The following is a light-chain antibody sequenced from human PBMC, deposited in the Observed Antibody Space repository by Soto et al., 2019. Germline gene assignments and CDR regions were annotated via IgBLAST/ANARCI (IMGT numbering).Light chain of an antibody. V-gene: IGKV1-5*01. CDR2: AAS. Sequence: DIQMTQSPSTLSASVGDRVTVTCRASQSISSWLAWYQQKPGKAPKLLIYAASDLQAEVPSRFSGSGSGTEFTLTISSLQPDDFATYYCQHYKMYSPWTFGQGTKVDIK. CDR1: QSISSW. J-gene: IGKJ1*01. CDR3: QHYKMYSPWT.